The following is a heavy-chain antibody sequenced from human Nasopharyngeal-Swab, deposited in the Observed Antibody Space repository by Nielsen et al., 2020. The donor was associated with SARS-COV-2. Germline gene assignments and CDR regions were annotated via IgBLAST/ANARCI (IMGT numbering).Heavy chain of an antibody. CDR3: ARGNGAFDY. Sequence: SEILSLTCAVYGGFFSGYYWSWIRQPPGKGLEWIGEINHSGSTNYNPSLKSRVTISVDTSKNQFSLKLSSVTAADTAVYYCARGNGAFDYWGQGTLVTVSS. CDR2: INHSGST. D-gene: IGHD4-17*01. J-gene: IGHJ4*02. CDR1: GGFFSGYY. V-gene: IGHV4-34*01.